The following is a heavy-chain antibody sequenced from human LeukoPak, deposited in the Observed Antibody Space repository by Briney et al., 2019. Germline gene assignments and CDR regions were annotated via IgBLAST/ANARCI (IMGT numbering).Heavy chain of an antibody. V-gene: IGHV4-31*03. CDR3: ARDLYDSSGRHDAFEI. CDR2: IYYSGST. CDR1: GGSISSGGYY. J-gene: IGHJ3*02. D-gene: IGHD3-22*01. Sequence: SQTLSLTCTVSGGSISSGGYYWSWIRQHPGKGLEWIGYIYYSGSTYYNPSLKSRVTISVDTSRNQFSMRLSSVTAADTAVYFCARDLYDSSGRHDAFEIWGQGTMVTVSS.